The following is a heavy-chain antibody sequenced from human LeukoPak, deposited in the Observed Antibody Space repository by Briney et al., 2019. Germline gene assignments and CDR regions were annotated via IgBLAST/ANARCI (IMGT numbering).Heavy chain of an antibody. V-gene: IGHV3-64*01. CDR1: GFTFSSYA. J-gene: IGHJ6*04. CDR2: ISSNGGST. D-gene: IGHD3-10*02. CDR3: AELGITMIGGV. Sequence: GGSLRLSCAASGFTFSSYAMHWVRQAPGRGLEYVSGISSNGGSTYYANSVKGRFTISRDNSKNTLYLQMGSLRAEDTAVYYCAELGITMIGGVWGKGTTVTISS.